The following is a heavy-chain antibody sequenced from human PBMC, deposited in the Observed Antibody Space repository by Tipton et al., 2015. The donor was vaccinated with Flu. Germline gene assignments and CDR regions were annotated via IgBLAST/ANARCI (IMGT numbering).Heavy chain of an antibody. J-gene: IGHJ2*01. D-gene: IGHD3-10*01. V-gene: IGHV3-53*01. CDR3: ARVPSEFWYFDL. Sequence: GSLRLSCAASGFTVSGYHMSWVRQAPGKGLEWVSVLFSGGTTHYAESVKGRFTISRDSSKNTLYLQLNRLRPEDTALYYCARVPSEFWYFDLWGRGTLVTVSS. CDR1: GFTVSGYH. CDR2: LFSGGTT.